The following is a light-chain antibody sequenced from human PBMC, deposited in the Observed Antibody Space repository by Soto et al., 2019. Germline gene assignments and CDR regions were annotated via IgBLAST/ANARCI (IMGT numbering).Light chain of an antibody. V-gene: IGKV3-15*01. CDR3: QQYNNWPPLT. Sequence: EIVMTQSPVTLSVSPGERATLSCRASQSVSSNLAWYQQKPGQAPRLLIYGASTRATGIPARFSGSGSGTEFTLTISSLQSEDCAVYYCQQYNNWPPLTVGGGTKVEIK. J-gene: IGKJ4*02. CDR1: QSVSSN. CDR2: GAS.